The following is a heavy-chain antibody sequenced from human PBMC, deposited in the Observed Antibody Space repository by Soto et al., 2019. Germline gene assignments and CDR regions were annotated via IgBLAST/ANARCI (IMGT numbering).Heavy chain of an antibody. J-gene: IGHJ4*02. Sequence: GGSLRLSCAASGCSFSNYEMNWVRQAPGKGLEWVSYITSSGGATMYADSVKGRFTISRDNANDSLYLQMNSLRVEDTALYYCARGDCSNSCYLGYWGQGALVTVSS. D-gene: IGHD2-2*01. CDR3: ARGDCSNSCYLGY. V-gene: IGHV3-48*03. CDR2: ITSSGGAT. CDR1: GCSFSNYE.